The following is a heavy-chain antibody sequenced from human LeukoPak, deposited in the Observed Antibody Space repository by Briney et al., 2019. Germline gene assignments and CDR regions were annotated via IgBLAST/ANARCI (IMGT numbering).Heavy chain of an antibody. CDR2: VNPNSGGT. Sequence: ASVKVSCKASGYTFTGYYMHWVRQAPGQGLEWMGRVNPNSGGTNYAQKFQGRVTMTRDTSTSTAYMELSRLRSDDTAVYYCAADYYGSGSYYNWGQGTLVTVSS. J-gene: IGHJ4*02. D-gene: IGHD3-10*01. CDR3: AADYYGSGSYYN. V-gene: IGHV1-2*06. CDR1: GYTFTGYY.